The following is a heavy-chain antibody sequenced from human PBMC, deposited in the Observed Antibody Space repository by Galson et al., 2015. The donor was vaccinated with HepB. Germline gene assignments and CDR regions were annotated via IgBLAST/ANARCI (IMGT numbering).Heavy chain of an antibody. CDR2: IIPILGIA. Sequence: SVKVSCKASGGTFSSYAISWVRQAPGQGLEWMGRIIPILGIANYAQKFQGRVTITADKSTSTAYMELSSLRSEDTAVYYCARDRVGIGAFDIWGQGTMVTVSS. J-gene: IGHJ3*02. CDR3: ARDRVGIGAFDI. D-gene: IGHD1-26*01. V-gene: IGHV1-69*04. CDR1: GGTFSSYA.